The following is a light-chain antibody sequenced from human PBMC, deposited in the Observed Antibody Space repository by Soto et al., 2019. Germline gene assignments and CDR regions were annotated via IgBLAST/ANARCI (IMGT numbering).Light chain of an antibody. V-gene: IGLV1-40*01. CDR3: SSYAGSNNLGV. CDR1: SSNIGAGYD. CDR2: GNN. J-gene: IGLJ3*02. Sequence: QSVLTQPPSVSGAPGQRVTVSCTGSSSNIGAGYDVHWYQQLPGTAPKLLIYGNNNRPSGVPDRFSGSKSGNTASLTVSGLQAEDEADYYCSSYAGSNNLGVFGGGTKLTVL.